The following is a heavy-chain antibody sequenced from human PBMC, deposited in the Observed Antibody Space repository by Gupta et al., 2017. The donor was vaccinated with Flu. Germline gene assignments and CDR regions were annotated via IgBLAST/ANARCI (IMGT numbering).Heavy chain of an antibody. CDR1: GVILSTYD. J-gene: IGHJ4*02. Sequence: EVQLLESGGALVQPGGSLRLSCTASGVILSTYDMTWVRQAPGKGLEWVSSISASGGTTYYADAVEDRFTISRHNSMNTLYLQMNSLRAEDTALYYCAKSPGETWRYFDSWGQGTLVTVSS. CDR2: ISASGGTT. CDR3: AKSPGETWRYFDS. V-gene: IGHV3-23*01. D-gene: IGHD3-16*01.